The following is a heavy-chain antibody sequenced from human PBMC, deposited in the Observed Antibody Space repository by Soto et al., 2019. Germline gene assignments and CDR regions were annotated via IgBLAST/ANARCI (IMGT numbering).Heavy chain of an antibody. D-gene: IGHD1-26*01. CDR1: GGAFSSYA. Sequence: ASVKVSCKASGGAFSSYAISWVRQAPGQGLEWMGGIIPIFGTANYAQKFQGRVTITADESTSTAYMELSSLRSEDTAVYYCARDLGKGELLPGDYYYYGMDVWGRGTTVTVSS. CDR3: ARDLGKGELLPGDYYYYGMDV. V-gene: IGHV1-69*13. J-gene: IGHJ6*02. CDR2: IIPIFGTA.